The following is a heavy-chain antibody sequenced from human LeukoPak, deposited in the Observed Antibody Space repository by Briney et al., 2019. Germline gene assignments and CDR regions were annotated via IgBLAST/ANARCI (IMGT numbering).Heavy chain of an antibody. V-gene: IGHV4-31*03. J-gene: IGHJ4*02. CDR3: TRDGPRSSGYPDN. D-gene: IGHD3-22*01. CDR2: IYYTGST. CDR1: GDPISSGGYF. Sequence: PSQTLSLTCTVSGDPISSGGYFWSWIRQHPGKGLEWIGYIYYTGSTYYNPSLKSRVTISVDTSKNQFSLKLSSVTAADTAVYYCTRDGPRSSGYPDNWGQGTLVTVSS.